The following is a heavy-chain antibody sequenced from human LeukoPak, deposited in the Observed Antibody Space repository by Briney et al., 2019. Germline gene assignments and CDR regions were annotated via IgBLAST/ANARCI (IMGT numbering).Heavy chain of an antibody. D-gene: IGHD2-15*01. V-gene: IGHV1-18*01. CDR1: GYNFTNFG. Sequence: ASVKVSCKASGYNFTNFGISWVRQAPGQGREWMGWVSGYLKDANSAQKFYVKNTKYAERFHDRVTMTADTSTSTAYMELSSLKFDDTAVYFCARDLPVVALVMDYWGQGTLITVSS. J-gene: IGHJ4*02. CDR2: VSGYLKDANSAQKFYVKNT. CDR3: ARDLPVVALVMDY.